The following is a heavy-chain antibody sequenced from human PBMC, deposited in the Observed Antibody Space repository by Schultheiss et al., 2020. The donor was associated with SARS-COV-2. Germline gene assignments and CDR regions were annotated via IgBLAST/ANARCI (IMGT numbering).Heavy chain of an antibody. V-gene: IGHV3-64*04. CDR2: ISSNGGST. J-gene: IGHJ6*02. CDR3: VREQDATVASRSINYGMDV. Sequence: GGSLRLSCSASGFTFSSYAMHWVRQAPGKGLEYVSAISSNGGSTYYADSVKGRFTISRDNAKNTVFLQMNILAVEDTAVYYCVREQDATVASRSINYGMDVWGQGTTVTVSS. D-gene: IGHD3-3*02. CDR1: GFTFSSYA.